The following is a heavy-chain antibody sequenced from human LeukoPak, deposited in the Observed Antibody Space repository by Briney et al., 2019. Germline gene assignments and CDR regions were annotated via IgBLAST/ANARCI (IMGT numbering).Heavy chain of an antibody. Sequence: GGSLRLSCAASGFTFSTYSMNWVRQAPGKGLEWVSSISSSSSYIYYADSVQGRFTISRDNANNSLYLQMNSLRDGDTAVYYCVRASRGWYYFDYWGQGTLVTVSS. D-gene: IGHD6-19*01. V-gene: IGHV3-21*01. CDR3: VRASRGWYYFDY. CDR1: GFTFSTYS. J-gene: IGHJ4*02. CDR2: ISSSSSYI.